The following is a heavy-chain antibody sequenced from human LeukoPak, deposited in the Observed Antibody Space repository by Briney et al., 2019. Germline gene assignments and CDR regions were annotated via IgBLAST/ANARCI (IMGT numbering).Heavy chain of an antibody. CDR2: MNPNSGNT. CDR1: GYTFTSYD. CDR3: ARGQSTSSDFDY. Sequence: ASVKVSCKASGYTFTSYDINWVRQATGQGLEWMGWMNPNSGNTGYAQKFQGRVTMTRNTSISTAYMELSSLRSEDTAVYYCARGQSTSSDFDYWGQGTTVTVSS. D-gene: IGHD5/OR15-5a*01. J-gene: IGHJ4*03. V-gene: IGHV1-8*01.